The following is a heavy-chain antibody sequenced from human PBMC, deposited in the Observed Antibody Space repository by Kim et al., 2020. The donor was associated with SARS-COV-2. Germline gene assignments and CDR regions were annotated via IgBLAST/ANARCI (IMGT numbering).Heavy chain of an antibody. J-gene: IGHJ6*02. CDR3: ARSYYYYGMDV. CDR2: I. V-gene: IGHV3-48*03. Sequence: IYYADSVKGRFTISRDNAKNSLYLQMNSLRAEDTAVYYCARSYYYYGMDVWGQGTTVTVSS.